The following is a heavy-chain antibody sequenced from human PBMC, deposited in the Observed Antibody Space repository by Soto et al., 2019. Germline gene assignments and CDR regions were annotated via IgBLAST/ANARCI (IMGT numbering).Heavy chain of an antibody. CDR2: ISAHNGNT. Sequence: QVHLVQSGAEVKKPGASVKVSCKASGYTFTSYGITWVRQAPGQGLEWMGWISAHNGNTDYAQKLQGRVIVTRDTSTSTAYMELRSLISDDTAVYYCAGGRYGDYWGQGAVVTVSS. CDR3: AGGRYGDY. CDR1: GYTFTSYG. J-gene: IGHJ4*02. D-gene: IGHD1-1*01. V-gene: IGHV1-18*01.